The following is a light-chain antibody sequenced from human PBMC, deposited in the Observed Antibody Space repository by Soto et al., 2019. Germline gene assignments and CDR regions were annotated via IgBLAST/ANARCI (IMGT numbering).Light chain of an antibody. CDR3: ATWDGSLPAEV. CDR2: DNN. V-gene: IGLV1-51*01. J-gene: IGLJ2*01. Sequence: QSVLTQPPSVSAAPGQKVTICCSGSSSNIGNNYVSWYQQLPGTAPKLLIYDNNKRPSGIPDRFSGSKSGTSGTLDITGLQTGDEADYYCATWDGSLPAEVFGGGTKLTVL. CDR1: SSNIGNNY.